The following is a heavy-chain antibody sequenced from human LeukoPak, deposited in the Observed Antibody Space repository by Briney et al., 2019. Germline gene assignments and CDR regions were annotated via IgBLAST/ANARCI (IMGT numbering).Heavy chain of an antibody. CDR2: ISSSSSYI. Sequence: GGSLRLSCAASGFTFSGYTMNWVRQAPGKGLEWVSSISSSSSYIYFADSVKGRFTISRDNAKRSLYLQMNSLRAEDTAVYYCARGSARWFDPWGQGTLVTVSS. J-gene: IGHJ5*02. CDR3: ARGSARWFDP. V-gene: IGHV3-21*04. CDR1: GFTFSGYT.